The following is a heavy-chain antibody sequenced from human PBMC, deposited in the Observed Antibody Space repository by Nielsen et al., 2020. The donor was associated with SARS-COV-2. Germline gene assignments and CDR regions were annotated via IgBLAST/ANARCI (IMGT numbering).Heavy chain of an antibody. CDR2: VSHSGST. CDR3: AREGDCSKGVCYIRGMDV. CDR1: GGSVSSNDW. D-gene: IGHD2-8*01. V-gene: IGHV4-4*02. J-gene: IGHJ6*03. Sequence: SETLSLTCAVSGGSVSSNDWWTWVRQSPGKGLEWIGEVSHSGSTNYNPSLKSRVTLSMDKSKRQFSLRLTSVSAADTAVYYCAREGDCSKGVCYIRGMDVWGKGTTVIVSS.